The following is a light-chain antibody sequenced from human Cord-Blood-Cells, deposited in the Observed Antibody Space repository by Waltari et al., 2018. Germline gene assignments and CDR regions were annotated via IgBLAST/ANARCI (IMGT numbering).Light chain of an antibody. CDR1: SRDVGSYNL. CDR3: CSYAGSSTFGVV. Sequence: QSALTQPASVSGSPGQSITISCTGTSRDVGSYNLVSWYQQHPGKAPKLMIYEGSKRPSGVSNRFSGSKSGNTASLTISGLQAEDEADYYCCSYAGSSTFGVVFGGGTKLIVL. V-gene: IGLV2-23*03. CDR2: EGS. J-gene: IGLJ2*01.